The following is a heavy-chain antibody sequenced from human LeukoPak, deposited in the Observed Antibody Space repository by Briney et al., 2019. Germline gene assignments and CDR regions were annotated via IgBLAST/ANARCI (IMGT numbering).Heavy chain of an antibody. CDR1: GGTFSSYA. CDR2: MSGYNGDT. J-gene: IGHJ6*03. CDR3: TRAANTNVFYYMDV. Sequence: ASVKVSCKASGGTFSSYAISWVRQAPGQGLEWMGWMSGYNGDTNYAHNVQGRVTLTTDPSTSTAYMELRSLRSDDTAVYYCTRAANTNVFYYMDVWGKGTMVTVSS. V-gene: IGHV1-18*01. D-gene: IGHD1-26*01.